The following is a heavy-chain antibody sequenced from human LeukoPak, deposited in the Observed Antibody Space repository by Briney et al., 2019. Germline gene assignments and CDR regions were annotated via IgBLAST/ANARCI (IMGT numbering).Heavy chain of an antibody. CDR2: INHSGST. CDR3: ARHPAYYDFWSGYYGFDP. CDR1: GGSISSYY. V-gene: IGHV4-34*01. Sequence: SETLSLTCTVSGGSISSYYWSWIRQPPGKGLEWIGEINHSGSTNYNPSLKSRVTISVDTSKNQFSLKLSSVTAADTAVYYCARHPAYYDFWSGYYGFDPWGQGTLVTVSS. J-gene: IGHJ5*02. D-gene: IGHD3-3*01.